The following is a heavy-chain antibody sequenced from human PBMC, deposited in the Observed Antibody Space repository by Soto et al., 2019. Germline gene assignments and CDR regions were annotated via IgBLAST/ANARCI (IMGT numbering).Heavy chain of an antibody. J-gene: IGHJ6*02. CDR2: IYHSGST. CDR3: ARDRGYSYHYYYGMDV. Sequence: PSETLSLTSGVSGGTIRSSNWWSWVRQPPGKGLEWIGEIYHSGSTNYNPSLKSRVTISVDKSKNQFSLKLSSVTAADTAVYYCARDRGYSYHYYYGMDVWGQGTTVTVSS. V-gene: IGHV4-4*02. D-gene: IGHD5-18*01. CDR1: GGTIRSSNW.